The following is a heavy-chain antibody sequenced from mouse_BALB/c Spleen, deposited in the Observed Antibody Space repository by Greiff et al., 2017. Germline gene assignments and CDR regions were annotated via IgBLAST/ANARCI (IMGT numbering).Heavy chain of an antibody. J-gene: IGHJ4*01. CDR1: GYTFTSYY. Sequence: QVQLQQSGAELVKPGAPVKLSCKASGYTFTSYYMYWVKQRPGQGLEWIGEINPSNGGTNFNEKFKSKATLTVDKSSSTAYMQLSSLTSEDSAVYYCTRGDGLGAMDYWGQGTSVTVSS. CDR2: INPSNGGT. V-gene: IGHV1S81*02. CDR3: TRGDGLGAMDY. D-gene: IGHD2-3*01.